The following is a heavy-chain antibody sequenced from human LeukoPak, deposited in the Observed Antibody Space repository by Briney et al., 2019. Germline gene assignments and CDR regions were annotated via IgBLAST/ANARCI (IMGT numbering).Heavy chain of an antibody. Sequence: GGTLRLSCAASGFTFSSYGMSWVRQAPGKGLEWVSAISGSGGSTYYADSVKGRFTISRDNSKNTPYLQMNNLRAEDTAVYYCAKDPRDHSYGWSWRYFDYWGQGTLVTVSS. V-gene: IGHV3-23*01. J-gene: IGHJ4*02. D-gene: IGHD5-18*01. CDR3: AKDPRDHSYGWSWRYFDY. CDR2: ISGSGGST. CDR1: GFTFSSYG.